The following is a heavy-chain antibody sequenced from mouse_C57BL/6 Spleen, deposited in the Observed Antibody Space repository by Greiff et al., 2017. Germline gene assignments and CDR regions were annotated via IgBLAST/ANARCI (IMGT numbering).Heavy chain of an antibody. Sequence: VQLQQSGAELVKPGASVKLSCTASGFNIKDYYMHWVKQRTEQGLEWIGRIDPEDGETKYAPKFQGKATLTADTSSNTAYLQLSSLTAEDTAVYDGARASYYGNPAWVAYGGQGTLVTVSA. CDR2: IDPEDGET. CDR3: ARASYYGNPAWVAY. D-gene: IGHD2-10*01. CDR1: GFNIKDYY. J-gene: IGHJ3*01. V-gene: IGHV14-2*01.